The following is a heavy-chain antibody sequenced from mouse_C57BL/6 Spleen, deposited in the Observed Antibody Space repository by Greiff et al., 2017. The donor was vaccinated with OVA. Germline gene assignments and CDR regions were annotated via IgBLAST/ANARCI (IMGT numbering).Heavy chain of an antibody. V-gene: IGHV1-4*01. CDR2: INPSSGYT. D-gene: IGHD4-1*01. CDR3: ARSNWEDYFDY. J-gene: IGHJ2*01. CDR1: FFPFPIYS. Sequence: LQHSVAALARPGASVHMSCQASFFPFPIYSMHFVTHRPGPGLEWIGYINPSSGYTKYNQKFKDKATLTADKSSSTAYMQLSSLTSEDSAVYYCARSNWEDYFDYWGQGTTLTVSS.